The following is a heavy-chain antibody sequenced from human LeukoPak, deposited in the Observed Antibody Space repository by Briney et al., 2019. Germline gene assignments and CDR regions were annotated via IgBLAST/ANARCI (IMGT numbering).Heavy chain of an antibody. J-gene: IGHJ5*02. Sequence: GGSLRLSCAASGFTFSSYSVTWVRQAPGKGLEWVSSISSSSSYIYYADSVKGRFTISRDNAKNSLYLQMNSLRAEDTAVYYCARGRKYYDFWSGYYRSNWFDPWGQGTLVTVSS. V-gene: IGHV3-21*01. CDR2: ISSSSSYI. D-gene: IGHD3-3*01. CDR1: GFTFSSYS. CDR3: ARGRKYYDFWSGYYRSNWFDP.